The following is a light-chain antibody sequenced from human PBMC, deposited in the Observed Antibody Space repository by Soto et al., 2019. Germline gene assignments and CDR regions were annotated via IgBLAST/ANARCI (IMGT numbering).Light chain of an antibody. Sequence: EIVMTQSPATQSVSPGERATLSCRASQSVSSNLAWYQQKPGQAPTLLIYGASARATGIPARFSGSGSGTEFTLTISSLQSEDFAVYYCQHYNNWPFTFGQGTKLEI. V-gene: IGKV3-15*01. CDR3: QHYNNWPFT. CDR1: QSVSSN. J-gene: IGKJ2*01. CDR2: GAS.